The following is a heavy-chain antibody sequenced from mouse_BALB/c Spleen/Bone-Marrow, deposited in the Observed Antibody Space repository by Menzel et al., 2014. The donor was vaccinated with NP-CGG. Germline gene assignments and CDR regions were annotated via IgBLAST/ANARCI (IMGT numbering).Heavy chain of an antibody. J-gene: IGHJ2*01. CDR1: GFTFSSFG. CDR3: TRGGNWEDFDY. Sequence: EGKLVESGGGLGQPGGSQKLSCAASGFTFSSFGMHWVRQAPEKGLEWVAYISSGSSPIFYADTVKGRFTISRDNPKNTLFLQMTSLRSEDTAIYYCTRGGNWEDFDYWGQGTTLTVSS. D-gene: IGHD4-1*01. CDR2: ISSGSSPI. V-gene: IGHV5-17*02.